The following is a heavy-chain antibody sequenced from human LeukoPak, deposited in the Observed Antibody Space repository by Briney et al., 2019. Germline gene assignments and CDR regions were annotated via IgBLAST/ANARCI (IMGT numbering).Heavy chain of an antibody. CDR3: ARDLRFLQWFDY. Sequence: GGSLRLSCAASGFTFSSYSMNWVRQAPGKGLEWVSSISSSSSYIYYADSVKGRFTISRDNAKNSLYLQMNSLRAEDTAVYYCARDLRFLQWFDYWGQGTLVTVSS. D-gene: IGHD3-3*01. J-gene: IGHJ4*02. CDR2: ISSSSSYI. V-gene: IGHV3-21*01. CDR1: GFTFSSYS.